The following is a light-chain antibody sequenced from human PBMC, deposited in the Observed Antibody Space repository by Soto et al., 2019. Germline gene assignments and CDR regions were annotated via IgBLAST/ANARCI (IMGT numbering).Light chain of an antibody. J-gene: IGKJ2*01. CDR2: AAS. CDR1: QSISSY. Sequence: DIQMTQSPSSLSASVGDRVTITCRASQSISSYLNWYQQKPGKAPKLPIYAASSLQSGVPSRFTGSGSGTDFTLTISSLQPEDFATYYCQESTDTPYAFGQGTKLEI. V-gene: IGKV1-39*01. CDR3: QESTDTPYA.